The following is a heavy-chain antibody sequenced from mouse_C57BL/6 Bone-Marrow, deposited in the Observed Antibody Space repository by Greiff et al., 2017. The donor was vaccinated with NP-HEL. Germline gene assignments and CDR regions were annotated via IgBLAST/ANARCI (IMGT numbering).Heavy chain of an antibody. CDR2: IWSDGST. CDR1: GFSLPSYG. D-gene: IGHD6-1*01. Sequence: VKLQESGPGLVAPSQSLSITCTVSGFSLPSYGVHWVRQPPGKGLAWLVVIWSDGSTTYNSALKSRLSISKDNSKSQVFLKMNSLQTDDTAMYYCARHSASYYYARDYWGQGTSVTVSS. J-gene: IGHJ4*01. V-gene: IGHV2-6-1*01. CDR3: ARHSASYYYARDY.